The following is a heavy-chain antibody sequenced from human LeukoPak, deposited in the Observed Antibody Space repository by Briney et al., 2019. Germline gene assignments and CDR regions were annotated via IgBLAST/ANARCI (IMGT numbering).Heavy chain of an antibody. V-gene: IGHV3-49*04. CDR3: TRDPGGYDYDV. CDR2: IRIKAYGGTT. D-gene: IGHD5-12*01. Sequence: GGSLRLSCTASGFTFGEYAMSWVRQAPGKGLEWVSFIRIKAYGGTTEYAASVKGRFTISRDDSKSIAYLQMNSLKTEDTAVYYCTRDPGGYDYDVWGQGTTVTVSS. J-gene: IGHJ6*02. CDR1: GFTFGEYA.